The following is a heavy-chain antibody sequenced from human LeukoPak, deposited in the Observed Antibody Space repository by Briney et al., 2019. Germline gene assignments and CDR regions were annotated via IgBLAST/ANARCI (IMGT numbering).Heavy chain of an antibody. D-gene: IGHD3-22*01. CDR2: MSYDGSNT. CDR3: ARDGLNYYDSSGYSDY. CDR1: GFTFSPYA. J-gene: IGHJ4*02. Sequence: PGGSLRLSCAASGFTFSPYAMHWVRQAPGKGLEWVAVMSYDGSNTYYGDSVKGRFTISRDNSKNTLYLQMNSLRAEDTAVYYCARDGLNYYDSSGYSDYWGQGTLVTVSS. V-gene: IGHV3-30*04.